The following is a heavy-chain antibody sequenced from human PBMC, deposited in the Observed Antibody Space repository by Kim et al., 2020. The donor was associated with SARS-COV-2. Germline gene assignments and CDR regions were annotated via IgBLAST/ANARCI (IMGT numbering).Heavy chain of an antibody. J-gene: IGHJ5*01. CDR2: TYYRSKWNN. CDR1: GDSVSSKSAA. CDR3: ARESPWCSGATCYSRWFNS. V-gene: IGHV6-1*01. Sequence: SKTLSLTCAVSGDSVSSKSAAWNWFRQSPSRGLEWLGRTYYRSKWNNDYEVSVKSRITISPDTSKNHFSLQLNSVTPEDTAVYYCARESPWCSGATCYSRWFNSWGQGTLVTVSS. D-gene: IGHD2-15*01.